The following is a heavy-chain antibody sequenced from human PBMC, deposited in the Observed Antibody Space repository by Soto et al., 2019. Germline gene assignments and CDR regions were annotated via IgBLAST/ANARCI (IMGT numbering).Heavy chain of an antibody. V-gene: IGHV3-64D*08. D-gene: IGHD1-26*01. CDR3: VKDKSFQSHREGFDY. J-gene: IGHJ4*02. Sequence: GGSLRLSCSPSGFTFSSYAMHWVRQAPGKGLEYVSAISSNGGSTYYADSVKGRFTISRDNSKNTLYLQMSSLRAEDTAVYYCVKDKSFQSHREGFDYWGQGTLVTVSS. CDR1: GFTFSSYA. CDR2: ISSNGGST.